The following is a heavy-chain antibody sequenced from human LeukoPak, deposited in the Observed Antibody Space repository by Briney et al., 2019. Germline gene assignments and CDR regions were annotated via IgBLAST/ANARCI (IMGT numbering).Heavy chain of an antibody. Sequence: GGSLRLSCAASGFTVSSNHMSWVRQAPGKGLEWVSVLYSGGGTYYADSVKGRFAISRDSYKNTLYLQMNSLRVEDTAVYYCARDGGFNWGQGTLVTVSP. V-gene: IGHV3-66*01. CDR2: LYSGGGT. J-gene: IGHJ4*02. CDR3: ARDGGFN. D-gene: IGHD3-16*01. CDR1: GFTVSSNH.